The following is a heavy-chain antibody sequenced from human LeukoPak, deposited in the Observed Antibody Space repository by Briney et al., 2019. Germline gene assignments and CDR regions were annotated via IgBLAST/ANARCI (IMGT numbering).Heavy chain of an antibody. V-gene: IGHV4-59*08. Sequence: PSETLSLTCTVSGDSISSYYWSWIRQPPGKGLEWIGSIYYSGSTNYNPSLKSRVTISVDMSRNQFSLKMSSVTAADTAVYYCARRSSNWSFDYWGQGTLVTVSS. CDR1: GDSISSYY. CDR2: IYYSGST. D-gene: IGHD6-13*01. CDR3: ARRSSNWSFDY. J-gene: IGHJ4*02.